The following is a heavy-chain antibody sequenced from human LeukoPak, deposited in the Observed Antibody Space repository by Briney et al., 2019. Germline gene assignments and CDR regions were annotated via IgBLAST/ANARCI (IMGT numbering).Heavy chain of an antibody. V-gene: IGHV3-30*18. D-gene: IGHD3-10*01. J-gene: IGHJ4*02. CDR2: ISYDGSNK. Sequence: GGSLRLSCAASGFTFSGYGMHWVRQAPGKGLEWVATISYDGSNKNYADSVKGRFTISRDNSKNTLYLQMNSLRAEDTAVYYCAKELLWFGDQYKGYFDYWGQGTLVTVSS. CDR3: AKELLWFGDQYKGYFDY. CDR1: GFTFSGYG.